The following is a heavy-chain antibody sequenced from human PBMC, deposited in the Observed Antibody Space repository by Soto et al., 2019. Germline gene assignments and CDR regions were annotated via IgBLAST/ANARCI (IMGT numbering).Heavy chain of an antibody. J-gene: IGHJ6*02. CDR1: GFTFSSYG. Sequence: QVQLVESGGGVVQPGRSLRLSCAASGFTFSSYGMHWVRQAPGKGLEWVAVIWYDGSNKYYADSVKGRFTISRDNSKNTLYLQMNSLRAEDTAVYYCARFRSKYSSSWYYYYGMDVWGQWTTVTVSS. V-gene: IGHV3-33*01. CDR2: IWYDGSNK. D-gene: IGHD6-13*01. CDR3: ARFRSKYSSSWYYYYGMDV.